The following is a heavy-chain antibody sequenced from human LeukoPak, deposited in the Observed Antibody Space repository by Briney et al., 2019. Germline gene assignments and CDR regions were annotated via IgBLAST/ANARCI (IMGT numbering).Heavy chain of an antibody. V-gene: IGHV1-69*05. Sequence: ASVKVSCKASGGTFSSYAISWVRQAPGQGLAWMGRIIPIFGTANYAQKFQGRVTITMDESTSTDYMELSSLRSEDTAVYYCARHAYCGGDCYSFDYWGQGTLVTVSS. D-gene: IGHD2-21*02. CDR2: IIPIFGTA. CDR3: ARHAYCGGDCYSFDY. CDR1: GGTFSSYA. J-gene: IGHJ4*02.